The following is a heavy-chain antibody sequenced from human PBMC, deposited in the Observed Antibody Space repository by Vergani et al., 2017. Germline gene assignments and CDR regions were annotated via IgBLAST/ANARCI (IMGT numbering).Heavy chain of an antibody. D-gene: IGHD3-22*01. V-gene: IGHV3-23*01. CDR2: ISGSGGST. J-gene: IGHJ4*02. CDR3: AKYPGHLRLYLDY. Sequence: EVQLLESGGGLVQPGGSLRLSCAASGFTFSSYAMSWVRQAPGKGLEWVSAISGSGGSTYYADSVKGRFTIARDTSKNPLYLQMNSLRSEDTAVYYCAKYPGHLRLYLDYWGQGTRVTVSS. CDR1: GFTFSSYA.